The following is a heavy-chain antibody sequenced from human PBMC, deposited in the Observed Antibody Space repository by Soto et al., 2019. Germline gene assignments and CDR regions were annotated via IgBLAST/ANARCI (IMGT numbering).Heavy chain of an antibody. Sequence: ASVKVSCKASGYSLNELSIHWVRQAPGKGLEWMGGFDPEDGEIVYAQKFQGRVTMTEDTSTDPANMDLSSLRSEETAEYYCTTACPTDDFDNWGQGTLVTVSS. CDR2: FDPEDGEI. D-gene: IGHD2-21*02. CDR1: GYSLNELS. J-gene: IGHJ4*02. V-gene: IGHV1-24*01. CDR3: TTACPTDDFDN.